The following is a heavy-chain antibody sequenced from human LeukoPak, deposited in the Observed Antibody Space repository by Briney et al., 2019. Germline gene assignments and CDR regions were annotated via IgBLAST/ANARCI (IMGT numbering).Heavy chain of an antibody. J-gene: IGHJ6*03. Sequence: SETLSLTCTVSGGSISSHYWNWIRQPPGKGLEGIGYINDSGSTNYNSSLKSRVTMSVDTSKNQFSLRLTSVTAADTAVYYCARAVRGSAYYTLYYYYYMDVWGKGTTVTVSS. CDR2: INDSGST. CDR1: GGSISSHY. V-gene: IGHV4-59*11. CDR3: ARAVRGSAYYTLYYYYYMDV. D-gene: IGHD3-3*01.